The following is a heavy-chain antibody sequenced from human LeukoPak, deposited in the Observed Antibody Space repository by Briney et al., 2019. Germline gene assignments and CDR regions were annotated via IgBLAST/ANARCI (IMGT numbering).Heavy chain of an antibody. CDR3: ARVDVLRTGYSYGYSFDY. D-gene: IGHD5-18*01. V-gene: IGHV4-30-4*08. CDR2: IYYSGST. Sequence: PSETLSLTCTVSGGSISSGDYYWSWLRQPPGKGLEGIGYIYYSGSTYYNPSLKSRVTISVDTSKNQFSLKLRSVTAADTAVYYCARVDVLRTGYSYGYSFDYWGQGTLVTVSS. CDR1: GGSISSGDYY. J-gene: IGHJ4*02.